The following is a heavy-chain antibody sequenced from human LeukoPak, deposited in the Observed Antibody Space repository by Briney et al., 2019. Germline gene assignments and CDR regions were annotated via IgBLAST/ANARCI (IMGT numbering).Heavy chain of an antibody. CDR1: GFTFSSYA. CDR2: ISSSSSYI. D-gene: IGHD2-2*01. CDR3: ARDGVVPAAIHNRNYYYYYGMDV. Sequence: GGSLRLSCAASGFTFSSYAMSWVRQAPGKGLEWVSSISSSSSYIYYADSVKGRFTISRDNAKNSLYLQMNSLRAEDTAVYYCARDGVVPAAIHNRNYYYYYGMDVWGQGTTVTVSS. J-gene: IGHJ6*02. V-gene: IGHV3-21*01.